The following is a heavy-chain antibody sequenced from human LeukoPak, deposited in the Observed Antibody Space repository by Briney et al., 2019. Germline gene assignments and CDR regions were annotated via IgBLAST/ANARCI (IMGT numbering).Heavy chain of an antibody. CDR1: GGTFSSYA. CDR3: ARDFKGYSYGYDY. D-gene: IGHD5-18*01. J-gene: IGHJ4*02. V-gene: IGHV1-69*13. CDR2: IIPIFGTA. Sequence: SVKVSCKASGGTFSSYAISWVRQAPGQGLEWMGGIIPIFGTANYAQKFQGRVTITADESTSTAYMELSSLRSEDMAVYYCARDFKGYSYGYDYWGQGTLVTVSS.